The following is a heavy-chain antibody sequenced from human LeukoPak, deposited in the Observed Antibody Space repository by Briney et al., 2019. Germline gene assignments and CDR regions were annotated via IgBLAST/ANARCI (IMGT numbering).Heavy chain of an antibody. CDR1: GFTFNDYG. V-gene: IGHV3-21*01. J-gene: IGHJ6*03. CDR3: ARAAYCAGNYYSVSGRSHYYMDV. CDR2: ISGSGRYI. D-gene: IGHD2-21*02. Sequence: GGSLRLSCAASGFTFNDYGMNWVRQAPGKGLEWVSSISGSGRYIYYADSVKGRFTISRDNAKNSLYLQMNSLRADDTAVYYCARAAYCAGNYYSVSGRSHYYMDVWGKGTTVTVSS.